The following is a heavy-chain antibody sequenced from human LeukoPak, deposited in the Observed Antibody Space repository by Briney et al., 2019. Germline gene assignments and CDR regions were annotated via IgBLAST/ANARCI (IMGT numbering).Heavy chain of an antibody. Sequence: QPGRSLRLSCAASGFTFSSYGMHWVRQAPGKGLEWVAVIWYDGSYKYYADSVKGRFTISRDNSKNTLYLQMNSLRAEDTAVYYCAREGYSYGNYFDYWGQGTLVTVSS. CDR1: GFTFSSYG. J-gene: IGHJ4*02. V-gene: IGHV3-33*01. D-gene: IGHD5-18*01. CDR3: AREGYSYGNYFDY. CDR2: IWYDGSYK.